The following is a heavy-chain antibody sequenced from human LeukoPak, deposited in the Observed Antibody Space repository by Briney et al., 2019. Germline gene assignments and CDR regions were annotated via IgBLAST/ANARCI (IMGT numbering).Heavy chain of an antibody. Sequence: GGSLRLSCAASGFTFSSYWMHWVRQAPGKGLVWVSRINTDGSSTSYADSVKGRFTISRDNSKNTLYLQMNSLRAEDTAVYYCARAPNYDFWSGYLGYFDYWGQGTLVTVSS. CDR1: GFTFSSYW. CDR2: INTDGSST. V-gene: IGHV3-74*01. CDR3: ARAPNYDFWSGYLGYFDY. D-gene: IGHD3-3*01. J-gene: IGHJ4*02.